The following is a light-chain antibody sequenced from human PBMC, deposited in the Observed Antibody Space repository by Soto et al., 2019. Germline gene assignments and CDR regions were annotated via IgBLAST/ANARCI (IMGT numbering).Light chain of an antibody. Sequence: DIVMTQSPDSLAVSLGERATINCKSSQSVLYSSNNKNHLDWYLQKPGQSPQLLIYLGSNRASGVPDRFSGSGSGTDFTLKISRVEAEDVGVYYCMQALQTWTFGQGTKVDIK. CDR2: LGS. CDR1: QSVLYSSNNKNH. CDR3: MQALQTWT. V-gene: IGKV4-1*01. J-gene: IGKJ1*01.